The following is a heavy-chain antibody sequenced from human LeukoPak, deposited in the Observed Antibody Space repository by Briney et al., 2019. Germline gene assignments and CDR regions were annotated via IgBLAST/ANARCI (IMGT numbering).Heavy chain of an antibody. CDR1: GFTFSSYS. Sequence: TGGSLRLSCAASGFTFSSYSLNWVRQAPGKGLEWVSSISGSSSYIYYADSVKGRFTISRHNAKNSLYLQMNSLRAEDTAVYYCARAPAGVIGMKDAFDIWGQGTMVTVSS. D-gene: IGHD3-16*02. V-gene: IGHV3-21*01. J-gene: IGHJ3*02. CDR2: ISGSSSYI. CDR3: ARAPAGVIGMKDAFDI.